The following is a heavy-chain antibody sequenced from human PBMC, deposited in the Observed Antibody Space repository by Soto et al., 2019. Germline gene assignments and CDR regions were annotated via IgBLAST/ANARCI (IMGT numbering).Heavy chain of an antibody. D-gene: IGHD2-15*01. CDR2: IYHSGST. V-gene: IGHV4-38-2*01. CDR1: GYSISSGYC. J-gene: IGHJ5*02. CDR3: ARAAYCSGGSCYPGWFDP. Sequence: PSETLSLTCAVSGYSISSGYCWGWIRQPPGKGLEWIGSIYHSGSTYYNPSLKSRVTISVDTSKNQFSLKLSSVTAADTAVYYCARAAYCSGGSCYPGWFDPWGQGTLVTVSS.